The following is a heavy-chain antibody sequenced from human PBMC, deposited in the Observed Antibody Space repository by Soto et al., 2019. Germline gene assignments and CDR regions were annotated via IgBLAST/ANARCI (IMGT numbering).Heavy chain of an antibody. J-gene: IGHJ4*02. CDR2: IRPEGTKT. CDR3: AGWGGHDYNY. V-gene: IGHV3-7*03. Sequence: EVQLVQSGGGLVQPGGSLRLSCVGSGFTFTDFYMNWVRQAPGKGLAWVANIRPEGTKTNYVESVRGRFTASRDNAKNSLFLQMNSLRADDTALYCFAGWGGHDYNYWGQGILVTVSS. CDR1: GFTFTDFY. D-gene: IGHD4-4*01.